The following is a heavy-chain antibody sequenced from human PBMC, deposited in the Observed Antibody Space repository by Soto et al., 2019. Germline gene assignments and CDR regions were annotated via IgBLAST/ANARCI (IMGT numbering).Heavy chain of an antibody. V-gene: IGHV4-30-4*01. J-gene: IGHJ3*02. CDR1: GCSLSSDYYY. CDR2: IYYSGST. CDR3: ARLGGITMVRGVLTAFDI. Sequence: PSETLSLTCTVSGCSLSSDYYYLGWIRQPPGKGLEWIGYIYYSGSTNYNPSLKSRVTTSVDTSKNQFSLKLTSVTAADTAIYYCARLGGITMVRGVLTAFDIWGQGTMVTVSS. D-gene: IGHD3-10*01.